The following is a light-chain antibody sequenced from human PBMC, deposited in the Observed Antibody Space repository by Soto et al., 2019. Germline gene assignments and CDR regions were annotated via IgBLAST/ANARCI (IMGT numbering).Light chain of an antibody. J-gene: IGLJ3*02. Sequence: QSALTQPPSASGSPGQSVTISCTGTSSDVGGYNYVSWYQQHPGKAPKLMIYEVTKRPSGVPDRFSGSKSGNTASLTVSGLLAEDEADYYCVIWHSSAWVFGGGTKLTVL. CDR2: EVT. V-gene: IGLV2-8*01. CDR1: SSDVGGYNY. CDR3: VIWHSSAWV.